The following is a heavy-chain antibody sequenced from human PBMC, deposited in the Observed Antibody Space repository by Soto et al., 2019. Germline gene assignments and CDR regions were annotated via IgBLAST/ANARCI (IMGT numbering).Heavy chain of an antibody. CDR3: ARVGEAYAVFDYYYGMDV. D-gene: IGHD3-16*01. Sequence: GGSLRLSCAASGFTFSTYWMSWVRQAPGKGLEWVANIKQDGSEKYYVDSVKGRFTISRDNAKNSLYLQMNSTRAEDTAVYYCARVGEAYAVFDYYYGMDVWGQGTTVTV. CDR2: IKQDGSEK. J-gene: IGHJ6*02. V-gene: IGHV3-7*02. CDR1: GFTFSTYW.